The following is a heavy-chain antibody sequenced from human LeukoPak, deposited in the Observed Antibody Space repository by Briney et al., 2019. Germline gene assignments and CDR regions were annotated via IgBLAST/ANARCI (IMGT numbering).Heavy chain of an antibody. CDR3: ARGSVAGAYYYYGMDV. V-gene: IGHV3-21*01. CDR1: GFTFSSYS. Sequence: GGSLRLSCAASGFTFSSYSMNWVRQPPGKGLEWVSSISSSGSYISYADSVKGRFTISRDNAKNSLYLQMNSLRAEDTAVYYCARGSVAGAYYYYGMDVWGQGTTVTVSS. CDR2: ISSSGSYI. D-gene: IGHD4-23*01. J-gene: IGHJ6*02.